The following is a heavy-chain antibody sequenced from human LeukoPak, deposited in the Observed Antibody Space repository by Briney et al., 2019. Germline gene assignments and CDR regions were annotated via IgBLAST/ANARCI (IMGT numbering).Heavy chain of an antibody. D-gene: IGHD2/OR15-2a*01. CDR3: ARVYYSKLDY. Sequence: SETLSLTCTGSGGSISSYYWSWIRQPPGKGLEWIGYIYYSGSTNYNPSLKSRVTISVDTSKNQFSLKLSSVTAADTAVYYCARVYYSKLDYWGQGTLVTVSS. CDR2: IYYSGST. J-gene: IGHJ4*02. V-gene: IGHV4-59*01. CDR1: GGSISSYY.